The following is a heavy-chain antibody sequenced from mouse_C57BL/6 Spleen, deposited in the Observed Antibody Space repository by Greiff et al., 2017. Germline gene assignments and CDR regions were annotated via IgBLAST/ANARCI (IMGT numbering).Heavy chain of an antibody. CDR3: ARYDYDLDY. D-gene: IGHD2-4*01. CDR1: GYTFTSYW. J-gene: IGHJ2*01. CDR2: IDPSDSYT. Sequence: VQLQQPGAELVKPGASVKLSCKASGYTFTSYWMQWVKQRPGQGLEWIGEIDPSDSYTNYNQKFKGKATLTVDTSSSTAYMQLSSLTSADSAVYYCARYDYDLDYWGQGTTLTVSS. V-gene: IGHV1-50*01.